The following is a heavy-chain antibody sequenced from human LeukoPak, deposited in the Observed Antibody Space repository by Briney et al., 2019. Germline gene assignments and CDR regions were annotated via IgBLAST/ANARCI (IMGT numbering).Heavy chain of an antibody. CDR3: ARQDVITFGGATADFDY. D-gene: IGHD3-16*01. Sequence: PSETLSLTCTVSGGSINCSSYYWGWIRQPPGKGLEWIGSIYYSGSTYYNPSLKSRVTISVDTSKNQFSLKLSSVTAADTAVYYCARQDVITFGGATADFDYWGQGTLVTVSS. CDR2: IYYSGST. J-gene: IGHJ4*02. CDR1: GGSINCSSYY. V-gene: IGHV4-39*01.